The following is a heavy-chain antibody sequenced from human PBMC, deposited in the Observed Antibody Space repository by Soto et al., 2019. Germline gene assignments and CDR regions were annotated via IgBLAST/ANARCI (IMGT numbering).Heavy chain of an antibody. CDR1: GGSISSGGFY. D-gene: IGHD1-7*01. J-gene: IGHJ5*02. Sequence: QVQLQESGPGLVKPSQTLSLTCTVSGGSISSGGFYWNWIRQHPGKDLEWIGYIFPSGSTHYNPSINSRVIMSADTTKNQLSLNLNSVTAADTAVYYCARGGNSGNWFDPWGQGTLVTVSS. CDR2: IFPSGST. CDR3: ARGGNSGNWFDP. V-gene: IGHV4-31*03.